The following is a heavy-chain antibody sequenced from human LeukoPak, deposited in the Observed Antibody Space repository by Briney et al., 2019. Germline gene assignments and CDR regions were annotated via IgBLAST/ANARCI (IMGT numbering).Heavy chain of an antibody. V-gene: IGHV4-31*03. D-gene: IGHD2-21*02. CDR3: ARVHHERLRLDV. Sequence: PSETLSLTCTVSGGSINSGNYFWTWIRQHPGKSLEWIGYIHYTESTHYNPSLKTRITISLDTSKNEFSLKLSSVTAADTAVYYCARVHHERLRLDVWGQGTTVTVSS. CDR1: GGSINSGNYF. CDR2: IHYTEST. J-gene: IGHJ6*02.